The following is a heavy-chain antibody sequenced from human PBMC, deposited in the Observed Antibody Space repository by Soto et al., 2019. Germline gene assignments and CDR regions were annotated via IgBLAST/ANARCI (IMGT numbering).Heavy chain of an antibody. CDR3: AAGWDWNYAAY. Sequence: GASVKVSCKASGFTFTSSAMQLVRQARGQRREGIGGIVVGSGNTNYAQKVQERVTITRDMSTSTAYMELSSLRSEDTAVYYCAAGWDWNYAAYWGQGTLVTVSS. CDR2: IVVGSGNT. CDR1: GFTFTSSA. J-gene: IGHJ4*02. D-gene: IGHD1-7*01. V-gene: IGHV1-58*02.